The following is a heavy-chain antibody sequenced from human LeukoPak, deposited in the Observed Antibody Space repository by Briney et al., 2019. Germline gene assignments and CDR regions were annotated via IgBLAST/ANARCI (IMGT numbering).Heavy chain of an antibody. CDR1: GGTFSSYT. J-gene: IGHJ4*02. Sequence: SVKVSCKASGGTFSSYTISWVRQAPGQGLEWMGRIIPILGIANYAQKFQGRVTITADKSTSTAYMELSSLRSEDTAVYYCARLYCGGSCYSDYWGQGTLVTVSS. D-gene: IGHD2-15*01. CDR2: IIPILGIA. V-gene: IGHV1-69*02. CDR3: ARLYCGGSCYSDY.